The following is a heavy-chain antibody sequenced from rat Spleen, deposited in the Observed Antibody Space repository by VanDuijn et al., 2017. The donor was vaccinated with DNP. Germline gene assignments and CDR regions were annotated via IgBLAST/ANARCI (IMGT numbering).Heavy chain of an antibody. V-gene: IGHV5-20*01. CDR3: TTLITFMSG. CDR1: GFTFSDYY. CDR2: ISSDGSHT. D-gene: IGHD1-1*01. J-gene: IGHJ4*01. Sequence: EVQLVESGGGLVQPGRSLKLSCAASGFTFSDYYMAWVRQAPTKGLEWVASISSDGSHTYYRDSVKGRFTISRDNAKSSPFLQMDSLRSEDTATYYCTTLITFMSGWSQGTSVTVSS.